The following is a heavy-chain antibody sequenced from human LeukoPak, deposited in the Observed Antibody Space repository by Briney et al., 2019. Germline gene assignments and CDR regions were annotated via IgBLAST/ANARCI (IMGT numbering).Heavy chain of an antibody. CDR2: IYHTWST. V-gene: IGHV4-59*02. CDR3: AGRKLGNDY. Sequence: SETLSLTCTISGGPVRGYYWSLIRQSPGKGLEGIVYIYHTWSTSLSPSLKRRVTISADTSQNQFSLKLSSVTAADTAVSYCAGRKLGNDYWGQGTLVTASS. CDR1: GGPVRGYY. D-gene: IGHD7-27*01. J-gene: IGHJ4*02.